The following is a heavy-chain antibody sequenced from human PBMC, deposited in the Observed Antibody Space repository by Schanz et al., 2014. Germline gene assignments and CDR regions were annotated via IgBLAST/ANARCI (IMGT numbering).Heavy chain of an antibody. Sequence: VQLVESGGGLVKPGGSLRLSCVVSGFTFTNAWMSWVRQAPGKGLEWVGRIENNANGATTDYAAPVKGRFTVSRDDSRNTLYLQMNTLRTDDTALYYCTTFNNRDALYIWGQGTMVSVSS. D-gene: IGHD1-20*01. CDR1: GFTFTNAW. V-gene: IGHV3-15*04. CDR3: TTFNNRDALYI. J-gene: IGHJ3*02. CDR2: IENNANGATT.